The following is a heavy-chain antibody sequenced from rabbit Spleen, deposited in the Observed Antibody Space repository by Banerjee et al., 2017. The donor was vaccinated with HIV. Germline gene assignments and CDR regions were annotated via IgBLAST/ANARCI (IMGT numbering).Heavy chain of an antibody. CDR3: ARDTVYAAYAGFGHATLHYFDL. J-gene: IGHJ4*01. D-gene: IGHD6-1*01. CDR2: IAGSSSGFS. V-gene: IGHV1S45*01. Sequence: QEQLVESGGGLVQPEGSLTLTCTASGFSFSSSYYMCWVRQAPGKGLEWISCIAGSSSGFSYSATWAKGRFTCSKTSSTTVTLQMTSLTVADTATYFCARDTVYAAYAGFGHATLHYFDLWGQGTLVTVS. CDR1: GFSFSSSYY.